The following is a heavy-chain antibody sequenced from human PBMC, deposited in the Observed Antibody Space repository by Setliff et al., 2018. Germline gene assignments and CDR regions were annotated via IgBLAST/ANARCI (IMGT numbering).Heavy chain of an antibody. J-gene: IGHJ4*02. CDR2: ISAYNGYI. CDR3: ARDRPEVVIDAARALFDC. V-gene: IGHV1-18*01. Sequence: ASVKVSCKASGYTFPSYGISWVRQAPGQGLEWMGWISAYNGYIIYEQKFQGRVTMTTDTSTSTAYMELMSLRSDDTAVYYCARDRPEVVIDAARALFDCWGQGALVTVSS. CDR1: GYTFPSYG. D-gene: IGHD2-15*01.